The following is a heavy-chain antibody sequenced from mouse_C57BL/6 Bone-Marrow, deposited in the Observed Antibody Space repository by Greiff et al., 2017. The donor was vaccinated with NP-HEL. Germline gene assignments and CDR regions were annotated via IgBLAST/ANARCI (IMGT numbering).Heavy chain of an antibody. D-gene: IGHD1-1*01. CDR3: TTDTTVVAPYAMDY. V-gene: IGHV14-4*01. J-gene: IGHJ4*01. CDR1: GFNIKDDY. CDR2: IDPENGDT. Sequence: EVQLQQSGAELVRPGASVKLSCTASGFNIKDDYMHWVKQRPEQGLEWIGWIDPENGDTDYASKFQGKATITADTSSNTAYLQLSSLTSEDTAVYYCTTDTTVVAPYAMDYWGQGTSVTVSS.